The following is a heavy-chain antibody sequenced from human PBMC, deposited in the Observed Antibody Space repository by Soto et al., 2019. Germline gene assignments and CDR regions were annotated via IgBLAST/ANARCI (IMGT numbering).Heavy chain of an antibody. J-gene: IGHJ6*02. V-gene: IGHV4-59*01. CDR1: GGSINSYY. CDR2: IYFSGST. Sequence: SETLSLTCTVSGGSINSYYWNWIRQPPGKGLEWIGYIYFSGSTDYNPSLKSRVTISEDPSKRQFSLKLSSVTAADTAVYYCARVSDQGYYYYGMDVWGQGTTVTVSS. CDR3: ARVSDQGYYYYGMDV.